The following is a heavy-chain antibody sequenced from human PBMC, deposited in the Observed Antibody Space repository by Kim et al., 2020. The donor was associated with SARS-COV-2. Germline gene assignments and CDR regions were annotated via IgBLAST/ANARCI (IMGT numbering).Heavy chain of an antibody. J-gene: IGHJ4*02. Sequence: SETLSLTCTVSGGSISSSSYYWGWIRQPPGKGLEWIGSIYYSGSTYYNPSLKSRVTISVDTSKNQFSLKLSSVTAADTAVYYCARSSNSRPGRYFDYWGQGTLVTVSS. CDR3: ARSSNSRPGRYFDY. CDR2: IYYSGST. V-gene: IGHV4-39*07. CDR1: GGSISSSSYY. D-gene: IGHD4-4*01.